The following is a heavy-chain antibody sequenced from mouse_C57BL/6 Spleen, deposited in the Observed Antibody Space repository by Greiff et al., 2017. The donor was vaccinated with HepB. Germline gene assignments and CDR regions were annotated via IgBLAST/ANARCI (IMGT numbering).Heavy chain of an antibody. J-gene: IGHJ4*01. D-gene: IGHD2-14*01. CDR3: ARERGTHAMDY. Sequence: QVQLQQSGAELVKPGASVKISCKASGYAFSSYWMNWVEQRPGKGLEWIGQIYPGDGETNYNGTFKGKATLSADKSSSTAYMQLSSLTSEDSAVYFCARERGTHAMDYWGQGTSVTVSS. CDR1: GYAFSSYW. V-gene: IGHV1-80*01. CDR2: IYPGDGET.